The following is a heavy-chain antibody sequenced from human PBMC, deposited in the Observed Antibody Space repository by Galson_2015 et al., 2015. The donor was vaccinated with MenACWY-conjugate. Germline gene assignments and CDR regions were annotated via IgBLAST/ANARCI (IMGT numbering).Heavy chain of an antibody. J-gene: IGHJ5*02. V-gene: IGHV3-23*01. Sequence: SLRLSCAASGFTFSSCAMSWVRQAPGRGLEWVSGISGSGGTTYYADSVKGRFTISRDNAKNTLYLQMNSLRAEDTAVYYCTRVAYCGGDCLTWDRGTLVTVSS. CDR2: ISGSGGTT. CDR3: TRVAYCGGDCLT. CDR1: GFTFSSCA. D-gene: IGHD2-21*02.